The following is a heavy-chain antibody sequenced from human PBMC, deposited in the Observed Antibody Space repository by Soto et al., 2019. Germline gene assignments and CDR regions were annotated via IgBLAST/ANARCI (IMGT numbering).Heavy chain of an antibody. CDR2: VYCGGST. CDR1: GGSLSSRSCY. V-gene: IGHV4-39*01. J-gene: IGHJ4*02. Sequence: PSETLSLTCIVSGGSLSSRSCYWGWIRQPPGKGLEWIGSVYCGGSTYYNPSLKSRVTISVGTSKNQFSLKLSSVTAADTAVYYCARILYYYDSSGYSFDYWGQGTLVTVSS. D-gene: IGHD3-22*01. CDR3: ARILYYYDSSGYSFDY.